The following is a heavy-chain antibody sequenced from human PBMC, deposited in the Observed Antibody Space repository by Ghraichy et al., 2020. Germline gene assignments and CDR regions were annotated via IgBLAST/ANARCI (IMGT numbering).Heavy chain of an antibody. CDR2: ISSSSSYI. D-gene: IGHD3-3*01. J-gene: IGHJ6*02. CDR3: ARNHAGDFWSGYYPFGQYYYYYYGMDV. V-gene: IGHV3-21*01. CDR1: GFTFSSYS. Sequence: GGSLRLSCAASGFTFSSYSMNWVRQAPGKGLEWVSSISSSSSYIYYADSVKGRFTISRDNAKNSLYLQMNSLRAEDTAVYYCARNHAGDFWSGYYPFGQYYYYYYGMDVWGQGTTVTVSS.